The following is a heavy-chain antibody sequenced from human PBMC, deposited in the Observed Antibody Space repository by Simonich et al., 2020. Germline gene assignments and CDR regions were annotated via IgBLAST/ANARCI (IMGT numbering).Heavy chain of an antibody. V-gene: IGHV3-7*01. CDR3: AREYSSSSDPYWYFDL. D-gene: IGHD6-6*01. Sequence: EVQLVESGGGLVQPGGSLRLSCAASGFTFSSYWMSWVRQARGKGRGWVANIKQDGSEKYYVDSVKGRFTISRDNAKNSLYLQMNSLRAEDTAVYYCAREYSSSSDPYWYFDLWGRGTLVTVSS. J-gene: IGHJ2*01. CDR1: GFTFSSYW. CDR2: IKQDGSEK.